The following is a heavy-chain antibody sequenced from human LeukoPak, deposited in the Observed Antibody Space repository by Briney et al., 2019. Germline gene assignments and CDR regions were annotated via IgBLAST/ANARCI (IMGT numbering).Heavy chain of an antibody. CDR3: ARDKGSTMVRGAIAYNWFDP. D-gene: IGHD3-10*01. Sequence: GASVKVSCKASGYTFTSYYMHWVRQAPGQGLEWMGIINPSGGSTSYAQKFQGRVTMTRDMSTSTVYMELSSLRSEDTAVYYCARDKGSTMVRGAIAYNWFDPWGQGTLVTVSS. J-gene: IGHJ5*02. CDR1: GYTFTSYY. CDR2: INPSGGST. V-gene: IGHV1-46*01.